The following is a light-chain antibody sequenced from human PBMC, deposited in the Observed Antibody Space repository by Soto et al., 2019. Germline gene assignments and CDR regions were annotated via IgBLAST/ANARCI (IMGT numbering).Light chain of an antibody. V-gene: IGLV1-51*02. CDR3: GTWDSSLSAFNV. CDR1: SSNIGNNY. Sequence: QSVLTQPPSVSAAPGQTGTISCSGSSSNIGNNYVSWYQQLPGTAPKLLIYENNKRPSGIPDRFSGSKSGTSATLGITGLQTGDEADYYCGTWDSSLSAFNVFGTGTKVTVL. CDR2: ENN. J-gene: IGLJ1*01.